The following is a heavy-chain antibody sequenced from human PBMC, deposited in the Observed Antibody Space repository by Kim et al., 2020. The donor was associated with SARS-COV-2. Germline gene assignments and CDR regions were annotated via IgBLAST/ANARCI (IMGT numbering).Heavy chain of an antibody. V-gene: IGHV5-51*01. CDR3: ARLYYGSGSYYFYYYYGMAV. Sequence: GESLQISCKGSGYSFTSYWIGWVRQMPGKGLEWMGIIYPGDSDTRYSPSFQGQVTISADKSISTAYLQWSSLKASDTAMYYCARLYYGSGSYYFYYYYGMAVWGQGTTVTVSS. CDR2: IYPGDSDT. D-gene: IGHD3-10*01. J-gene: IGHJ6*02. CDR1: GYSFTSYW.